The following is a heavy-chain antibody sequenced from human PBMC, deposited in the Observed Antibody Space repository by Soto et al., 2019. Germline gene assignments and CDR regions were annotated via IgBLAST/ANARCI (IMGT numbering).Heavy chain of an antibody. CDR2: VDWNSGST. J-gene: IGHJ6*02. D-gene: IGHD6-25*01. Sequence: GGSLRLSCAASGFTFDDFAMHWVRQAPGKGLEWVSGVDWNSGSTAYADSVKGRFTISRDNARNSLYLQMDSLRAEDTALYYCVKGRGSYEVKFGMDVWGQGTTVTVSS. V-gene: IGHV3-9*01. CDR1: GFTFDDFA. CDR3: VKGRGSYEVKFGMDV.